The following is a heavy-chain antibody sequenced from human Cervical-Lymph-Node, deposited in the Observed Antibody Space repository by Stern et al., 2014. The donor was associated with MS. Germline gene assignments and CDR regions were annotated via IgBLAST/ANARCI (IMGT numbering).Heavy chain of an antibody. V-gene: IGHV4-61*01. CDR1: GGSVTSGSYY. Sequence: QLQLQESGPGLVKPSETLSLTCTVSGGSVTSGSYYWSWIRQPPGKGLEWIGNVYYSGSINYNPSLKSRFTLSVDRSKNQFSLRLSSVTAADTAVYYCAREGTYFDYWGQGTLVAVSS. J-gene: IGHJ4*02. CDR3: AREGTYFDY. CDR2: VYYSGSI.